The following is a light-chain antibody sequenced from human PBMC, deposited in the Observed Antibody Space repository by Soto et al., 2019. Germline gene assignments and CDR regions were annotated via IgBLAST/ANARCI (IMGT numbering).Light chain of an antibody. CDR3: QQRSNWPPKYT. CDR1: QSFSSY. J-gene: IGKJ2*01. CDR2: DAS. Sequence: EIVLTQSPATLYLSPGERATLSCRASQSFSSYLAWYQQKPGQAPRLLIYDASNRATGIPARFSGSGSGTDFTLTISSLEPEDFAVYYCQQRSNWPPKYTFGQGTKLEIK. V-gene: IGKV3-11*01.